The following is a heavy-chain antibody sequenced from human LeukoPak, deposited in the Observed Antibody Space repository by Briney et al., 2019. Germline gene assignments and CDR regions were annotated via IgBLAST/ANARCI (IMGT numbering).Heavy chain of an antibody. V-gene: IGHV6-1*01. J-gene: IGHJ4*02. CDR3: AREIPTYYYGSGSYGGFDY. Sequence: SQTLSLTCAISGDSVSSNSAAWNWIRQSPSRGLEWLGRTYYRSKWYNDYAVSVKSRITINPDTSKNQFSLQLNSVTPEDTAVYYCAREIPTYYYGSGSYGGFDYWGQGTLVTVSS. CDR2: TYYRSKWYN. D-gene: IGHD3-10*01. CDR1: GDSVSSNSAA.